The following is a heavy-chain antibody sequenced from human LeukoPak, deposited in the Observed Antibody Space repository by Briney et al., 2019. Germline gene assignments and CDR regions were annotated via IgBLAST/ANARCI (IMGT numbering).Heavy chain of an antibody. CDR2: ISYDGSNK. J-gene: IGHJ4*02. D-gene: IGHD2-2*01. V-gene: IGHV3-30*04. CDR3: ARGLGYCSSTSCYGFDY. CDR1: GFTFSSYA. Sequence: GGSLRLSCAVSGFTFSSYAMHWVRQAPGKGLEWVAVISYDGSNKYYADSVKGRFTISRDNSKNTLYLQMNSLRAEDTAVYYCARGLGYCSSTSCYGFDYWGQGTLVTVSS.